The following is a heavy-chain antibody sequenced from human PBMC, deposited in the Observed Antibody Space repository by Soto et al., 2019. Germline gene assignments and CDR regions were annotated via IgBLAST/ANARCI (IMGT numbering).Heavy chain of an antibody. D-gene: IGHD1-7*01. Sequence: ASVKVSCKASGYTFTSYGISWVRQAPGQGLEWMGWISAYNGNTNYAQELQGRVTMTTDTSTSTAYMELRSLRSDDTAVYYCARGQELPFYYYYMDVWGKGTTVTVSS. CDR1: GYTFTSYG. CDR2: ISAYNGNT. V-gene: IGHV1-18*01. J-gene: IGHJ6*03. CDR3: ARGQELPFYYYYMDV.